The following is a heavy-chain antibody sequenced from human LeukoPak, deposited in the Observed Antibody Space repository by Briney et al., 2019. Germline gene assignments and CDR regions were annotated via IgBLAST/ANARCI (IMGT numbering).Heavy chain of an antibody. D-gene: IGHD6-13*01. Sequence: PGGSLRLSCAASGFTFDDYGMSWVRQAPGKGLEWVSGINWNGGSTGYADSVKGRFTISRDNAKNSLYLQMNSLRAEDTALYHCARDYSSSSGIPGGFDPWGQGTLVTVSS. J-gene: IGHJ5*02. V-gene: IGHV3-20*01. CDR1: GFTFDDYG. CDR3: ARDYSSSSGIPGGFDP. CDR2: INWNGGST.